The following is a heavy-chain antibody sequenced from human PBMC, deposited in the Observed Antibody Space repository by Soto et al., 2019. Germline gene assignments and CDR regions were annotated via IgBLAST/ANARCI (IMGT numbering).Heavy chain of an antibody. D-gene: IGHD3-10*01. CDR3: AKGGPMVRGPRGYFDY. Sequence: QVQLVESGGGVVQPGRSLRLSCAASGFTFSSYGMHWVRQAPGKGLEWVAVISYDGSNTYYADSVKGRFTISRDNSKNTLYLQMNSLRAEDTAVYYCAKGGPMVRGPRGYFDYWGQGTLVTVSS. V-gene: IGHV3-30*18. CDR1: GFTFSSYG. CDR2: ISYDGSNT. J-gene: IGHJ4*02.